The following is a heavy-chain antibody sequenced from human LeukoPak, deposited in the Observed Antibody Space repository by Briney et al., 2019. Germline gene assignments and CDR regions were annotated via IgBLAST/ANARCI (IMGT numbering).Heavy chain of an antibody. CDR3: ARWNSTGGDAFDI. D-gene: IGHD2/OR15-2a*01. Sequence: SETLSLTCAVYGGSFSGYYWSWIRQPPGKGLEWIGEINHSGSTNYNPSLKSRVTISVDTSKNQFSLKLTSVTAADTAVYYCARWNSTGGDAFDIWGQGTMVTVSS. V-gene: IGHV4-34*01. CDR1: GGSFSGYY. CDR2: INHSGST. J-gene: IGHJ3*02.